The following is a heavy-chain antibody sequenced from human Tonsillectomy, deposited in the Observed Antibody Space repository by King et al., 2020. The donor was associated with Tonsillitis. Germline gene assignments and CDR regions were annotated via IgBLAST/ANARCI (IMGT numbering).Heavy chain of an antibody. D-gene: IGHD2/OR15-2a*01. J-gene: IGHJ4*02. CDR2: ISRSSSII. V-gene: IGHV3-48*02. CDR1: GFTFSNYS. Sequence: VQLVESGGGLVQPGGSLRLSCAASGFTFSNYSMNWVRQAPGKGLEWISYISRSSSIIFYADSVKGRFTISRDNAKNSLYLQMNSLRDEDTAVYYCRGGLSHWGRGTLVTVSP. CDR3: RGGLSH.